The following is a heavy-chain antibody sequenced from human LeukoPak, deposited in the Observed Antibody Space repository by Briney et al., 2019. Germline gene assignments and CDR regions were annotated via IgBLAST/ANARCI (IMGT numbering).Heavy chain of an antibody. CDR2: INPKSGGT. D-gene: IGHD7-27*01. J-gene: IGHJ3*01. CDR3: ARDTGDDAIDL. CDR1: GYTFTGYY. Sequence: ASVKVSCKASGYTFTGYYMHWVRQAPGQGLEWMGWINPKSGGTNYAQKFQGRITMTRDTSISTAYMELSRLRSDDTAVYFCARDTGDDAIDLWGQGTMVTVSS. V-gene: IGHV1-2*02.